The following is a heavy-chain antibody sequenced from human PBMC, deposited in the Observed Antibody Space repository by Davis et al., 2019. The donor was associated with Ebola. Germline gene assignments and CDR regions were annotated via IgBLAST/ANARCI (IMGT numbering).Heavy chain of an antibody. V-gene: IGHV5-51*01. D-gene: IGHD3-3*01. CDR1: GNSFASHW. CDR2: IYTGDSDT. Sequence: GGSLRLSCDDSGNSFASHWIGWVRQMPGKGLEWMGIIYTGDSDTRYSPSFRGQVTISADKSIKTAFLQWSSLKASDTAMYYCARRLDYDFWSGYGYWGQGTLVTVSS. J-gene: IGHJ4*02. CDR3: ARRLDYDFWSGYGY.